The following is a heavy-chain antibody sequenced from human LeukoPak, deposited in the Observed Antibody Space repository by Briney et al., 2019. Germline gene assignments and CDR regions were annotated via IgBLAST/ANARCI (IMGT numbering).Heavy chain of an antibody. Sequence: SETLSLTCAVYGGSFSGYYWSWIRQPPGKGLEWIGEINHSGSTNYNPSLKSRVTISVDTSKNQFSLKLSSVTAADTAVYYCARDKPLYCSSTSCYRDYYYYYMDVWGKGTTVTVSS. CDR1: GGSFSGYY. CDR3: ARDKPLYCSSTSCYRDYYYYYMDV. J-gene: IGHJ6*03. V-gene: IGHV4-34*01. D-gene: IGHD2-2*01. CDR2: INHSGST.